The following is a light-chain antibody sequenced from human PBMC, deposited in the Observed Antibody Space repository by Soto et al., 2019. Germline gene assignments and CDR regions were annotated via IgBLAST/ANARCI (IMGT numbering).Light chain of an antibody. Sequence: VLTQSPGTLSLSPGERATLSCRASQSVNNNYLAWYQQKPGQSPRLLIYGASIRATAIPDRFSGSGSGTDFTLTISRLEPEDSAVYYCQQYGSSPRTFGQGTKVDIK. V-gene: IGKV3-20*01. CDR2: GAS. CDR1: QSVNNNY. J-gene: IGKJ1*01. CDR3: QQYGSSPRT.